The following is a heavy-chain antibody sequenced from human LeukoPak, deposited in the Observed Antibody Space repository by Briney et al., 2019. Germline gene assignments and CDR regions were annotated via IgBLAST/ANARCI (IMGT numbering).Heavy chain of an antibody. V-gene: IGHV4-38-2*02. CDR2: IYHSGST. J-gene: IGHJ6*03. Sequence: SETLSLTCTVSGYSISSGYYWGWIRQPPGKGLEWIGSIYHSGSTYYNPSLKSRVTISVDTSKNQFSLKLSSVTAAGTAVYFCARAPSYYGSGTSYYYYYMDVWGKGTTVTVSS. D-gene: IGHD3-10*01. CDR1: GYSISSGYY. CDR3: ARAPSYYGSGTSYYYYYMDV.